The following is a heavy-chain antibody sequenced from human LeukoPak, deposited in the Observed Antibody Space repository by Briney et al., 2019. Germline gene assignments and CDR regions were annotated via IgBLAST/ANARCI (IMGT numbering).Heavy chain of an antibody. V-gene: IGHV4-38-2*02. CDR1: GDSMSDYF. D-gene: IGHD3-22*01. CDR3: ARDHPSHYYDSSGYYHDY. CDR2: IYHSGST. J-gene: IGHJ4*02. Sequence: SETLSLTCTVSGDSMSDYFWTWIRQPPGKGLEWIGSIYHSGSTYYNPSLKSRVTISVDTSKNQFSLKLSSVTAADTAVYYCARDHPSHYYDSSGYYHDYWGQGTLVTVSS.